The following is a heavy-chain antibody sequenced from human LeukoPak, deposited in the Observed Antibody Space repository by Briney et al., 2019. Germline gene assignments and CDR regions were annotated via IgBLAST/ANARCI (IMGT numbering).Heavy chain of an antibody. CDR2: ISASGGST. CDR1: GFTFSSYG. J-gene: IGHJ1*01. V-gene: IGHV3-23*01. CDR3: AKDPLGYCSGDSCYSVEYFQH. Sequence: GGSLRLSCAASGFTFSSYGMSWVRQAPGKGLEWVSAISASGGSTYYADSVRGRFTISRDNSKNTLYLQMNSLRAEDTAVYYSAKDPLGYCSGDSCYSVEYFQHWGQGTLVTVSS. D-gene: IGHD2-15*01.